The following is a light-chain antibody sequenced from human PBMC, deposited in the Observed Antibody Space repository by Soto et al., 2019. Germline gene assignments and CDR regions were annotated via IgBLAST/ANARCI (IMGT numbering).Light chain of an antibody. J-gene: IGKJ5*01. V-gene: IGKV1-9*01. CDR1: QGISSH. CDR2: VAS. CDR3: QQVKTSPLT. Sequence: DIQLTQSPSFLSASVGDRVDITCRASQGISSHLAWYQQKPGEAPKLLIYVASTLQSGVPSRFRGSGSGTEFTLTINGLQPEDFATYYCQQVKTSPLTFGQGTRLEIQ.